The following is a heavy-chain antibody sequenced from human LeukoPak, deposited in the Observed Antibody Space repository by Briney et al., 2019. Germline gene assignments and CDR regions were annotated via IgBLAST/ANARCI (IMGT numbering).Heavy chain of an antibody. D-gene: IGHD3-3*01. V-gene: IGHV4-4*07. CDR1: GDSISGDY. J-gene: IGHJ4*02. CDR2: VYTSGST. Sequence: SETLSLTCTVSGDSISGDYWSWIWQPAGKGLEWIGRVYTSGSTSFNPSLKSRVTMSVDTSKNQFSLKLSSVTAADTAVYYCARGRDFWSGYSFDYWGQGTLVTVSS. CDR3: ARGRDFWSGYSFDY.